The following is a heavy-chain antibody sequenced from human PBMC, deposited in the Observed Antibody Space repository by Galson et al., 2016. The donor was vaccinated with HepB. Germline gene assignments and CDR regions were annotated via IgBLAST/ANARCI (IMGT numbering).Heavy chain of an antibody. J-gene: IGHJ6*02. Sequence: SLRLSCAASGFTFNTYAMHWVRQAPGKGLEWVALISYDGTDKYYADSVKGRFTISRDNSNNTMYVQMNSLRADDTAVYYCVRDKSSWNLGKFYYYGLDVWGQGTMVTVSS. V-gene: IGHV3-30*04. CDR1: GFTFNTYA. CDR3: VRDKSSWNLGKFYYYGLDV. D-gene: IGHD2-15*01. CDR2: ISYDGTDK.